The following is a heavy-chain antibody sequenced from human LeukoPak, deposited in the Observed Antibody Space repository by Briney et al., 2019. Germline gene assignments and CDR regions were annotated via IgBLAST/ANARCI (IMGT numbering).Heavy chain of an antibody. V-gene: IGHV3-23*01. CDR1: GFPLSAYA. CDR2: ISPQGIT. CDR3: AKPRVDSGTGSSYGHGLDF. Sequence: GGSLRLSCAASGFPLSAYAMTWVRQAPGKGPEWVSSISPQGITYYADSVKGRFTVSRDNSRNTLFLQMGSLRADDMAVYYCAKPRVDSGTGSSYGHGLDFWGQGTLVTVSS. J-gene: IGHJ4*02. D-gene: IGHD5-18*01.